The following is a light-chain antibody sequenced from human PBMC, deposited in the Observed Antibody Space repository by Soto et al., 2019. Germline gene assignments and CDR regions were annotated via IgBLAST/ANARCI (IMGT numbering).Light chain of an antibody. CDR3: QSYDSSLSGWV. CDR2: GNN. CDR1: SSNIGAGYD. Sequence: QSVLTQPPSVSGAPEHRVTISCARSSSNIGAGYDVHWYQQLPGTAPKLLIYGNNNRPSGVPDRFSGSKSGTSASLAITGLQAEDEADYYCQSYDSSLSGWVFGGGTKLTVL. V-gene: IGLV1-40*01. J-gene: IGLJ3*02.